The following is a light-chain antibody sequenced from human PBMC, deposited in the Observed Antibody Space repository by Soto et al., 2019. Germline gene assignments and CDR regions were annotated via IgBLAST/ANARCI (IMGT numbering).Light chain of an antibody. CDR1: SSDAGIYNY. Sequence: QSALTQPPSVSGSPGQSITIPCTGISSDAGIYNYVSWYQQNPGKAPKLMIYDVSNRPSGVSICFSGSKSGNTASLTISGLQAEDEDDYCCSSYTSPTRVVFGGGTKLTVL. V-gene: IGLV2-14*01. J-gene: IGLJ2*01. CDR3: SSYTSPTRVV. CDR2: DVS.